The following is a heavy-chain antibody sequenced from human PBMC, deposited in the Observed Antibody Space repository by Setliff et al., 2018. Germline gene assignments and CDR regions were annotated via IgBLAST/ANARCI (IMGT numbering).Heavy chain of an antibody. V-gene: IGHV1-18*01. CDR2: ISAYNGNT. J-gene: IGHJ4*02. Sequence: GASVKVSCKASGYTFISYGISWVRQAPGQGLEWMGWISAYNGNTNYAQKLQGRVTMTTDTSTSTAYMELRSLRSDDTAVYYCARDFWAYCGGDYVVDYWGQGTLVTVSS. CDR1: GYTFISYG. D-gene: IGHD2-21*02. CDR3: ARDFWAYCGGDYVVDY.